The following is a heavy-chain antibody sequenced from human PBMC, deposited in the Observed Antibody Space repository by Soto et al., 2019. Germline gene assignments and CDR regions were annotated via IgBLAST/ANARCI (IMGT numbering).Heavy chain of an antibody. V-gene: IGHV1-8*01. J-gene: IGHJ4*02. CDR2: MNPYSDNT. D-gene: IGHD2-15*01. CDR1: GYTFTSYD. CDR3: ARSRRVVAATMGSVERSYYFDY. Sequence: QVQLVQSGAEVKKPGASVKVSCKASGYTFTSYDINWVRQATGQGLEWVGWMNPYSDNTGYAQKFQDRVNMTWNTSIRTGYMELSSLRSEDTAVYYCARSRRVVAATMGSVERSYYFDYWGQGTLVTVSS.